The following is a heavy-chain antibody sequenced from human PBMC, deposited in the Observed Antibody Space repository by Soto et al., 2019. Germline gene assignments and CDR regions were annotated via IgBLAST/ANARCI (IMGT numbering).Heavy chain of an antibody. CDR1: GGTLTSYA. CDR2: IIPIFGTA. J-gene: IGHJ6*02. D-gene: IGHD6-13*01. V-gene: IGHV1-69*06. CDR3: ASPVGKQQLVLVGLYYYYGMDV. Sequence: SVKVSCKASGGTLTSYAMSWVRQAAGQGLAWMGGIIPIFGTANYAQKVQGRVTMTADKSTSTAYMELSSLRSEDTAVYYCASPVGKQQLVLVGLYYYYGMDVWGPGTTVTVSS.